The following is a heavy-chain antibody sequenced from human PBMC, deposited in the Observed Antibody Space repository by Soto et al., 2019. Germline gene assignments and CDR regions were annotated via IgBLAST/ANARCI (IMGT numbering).Heavy chain of an antibody. Sequence: EVQLLESGGGLVQPGGSLRLSCAASGFTFSSYAMSWVRQAPGKGLEWVSAISGSGGSTYYADSVKGRFTISRDNSKNSLYLQMNSLRAEDTAVYYCAKAGRVKWYEDWYFDLWGRGTLVTVSS. V-gene: IGHV3-23*01. D-gene: IGHD1-26*01. CDR1: GFTFSSYA. CDR2: ISGSGGST. J-gene: IGHJ2*01. CDR3: AKAGRVKWYEDWYFDL.